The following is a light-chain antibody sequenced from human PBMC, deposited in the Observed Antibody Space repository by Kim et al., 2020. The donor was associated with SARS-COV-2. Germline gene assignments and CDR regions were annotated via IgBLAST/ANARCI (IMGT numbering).Light chain of an antibody. Sequence: SYELTQPPSLSVAPGKTATITCGGNNIGTKSVHWYQQKPGQAPILVIFFDSDRPSVIPERFSGSNSGNTAALTISRVEAGDVADYFCQVWDSASDQWVFG. J-gene: IGLJ3*02. V-gene: IGLV3-21*01. CDR1: NIGTKS. CDR3: QVWDSASDQWV. CDR2: FDS.